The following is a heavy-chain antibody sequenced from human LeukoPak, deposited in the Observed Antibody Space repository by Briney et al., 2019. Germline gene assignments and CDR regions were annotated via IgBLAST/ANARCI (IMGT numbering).Heavy chain of an antibody. CDR2: ISGYNGNT. J-gene: IGHJ4*02. CDR1: GYTFTSYG. Sequence: ASVKVSCKASGYTFTSYGISWVRQAPGQGLEWMGWISGYNGNTNYAQKLQGRVTMTTDTSTSTAYMELRSLRSDDTAVYYCARDTRALIVATMGLFDYWGQGTLVTVSS. V-gene: IGHV1-18*01. D-gene: IGHD5-12*01. CDR3: ARDTRALIVATMGLFDY.